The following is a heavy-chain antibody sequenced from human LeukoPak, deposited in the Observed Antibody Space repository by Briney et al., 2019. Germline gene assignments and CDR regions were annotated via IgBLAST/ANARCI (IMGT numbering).Heavy chain of an antibody. CDR1: GFTFSSYW. CDR2: IKQDGSEK. CDR3: ARDPMGGSSWYPLDY. Sequence: GGSLRLSCAASGFTFSSYWMSWVRQAPGKGLEWVANIKQDGSEKYYVDSVKGRFTISRDNAKNSLYLQMNSLRAEDTAVYYCARDPMGGSSWYPLDYWGQGTLVTVSS. D-gene: IGHD6-13*01. J-gene: IGHJ4*02. V-gene: IGHV3-7*01.